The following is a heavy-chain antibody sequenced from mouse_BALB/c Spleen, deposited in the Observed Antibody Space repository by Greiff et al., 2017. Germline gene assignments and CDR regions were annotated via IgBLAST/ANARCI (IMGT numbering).Heavy chain of an antibody. J-gene: IGHJ4*01. V-gene: IGHV14-3*02. Sequence: EVQLQESGAELVKPGASVKLSCTASGFNIKDTYMHWVKQRPEQGLEWIGRIDPANGNTKYDPKFQGKATITADTSSNTAYLQLSSLTSEDTAVYYCAREGYWGAMDYWGQGTSVTVSS. CDR3: AREGYWGAMDY. CDR1: GFNIKDTY. D-gene: IGHD2-3*01. CDR2: IDPANGNT.